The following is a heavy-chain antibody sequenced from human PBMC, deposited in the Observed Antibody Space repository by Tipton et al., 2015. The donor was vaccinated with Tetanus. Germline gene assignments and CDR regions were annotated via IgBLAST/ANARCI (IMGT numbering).Heavy chain of an antibody. CDR1: GGSFSGSY. J-gene: IGHJ4*01. Sequence: TLSLTCAVYGGSFSGSYWSWVRQPPGKGLEWIGEVHPRGSTNYNPSLKSRVTISLDTSKTHFYLNLSSVTAAHTAVSYCARAPYSSPGTFYFGSWGHGLLVTVSS. CDR2: VHPRGST. V-gene: IGHV4-34*01. D-gene: IGHD4-11*01. CDR3: ARAPYSSPGTFYFGS.